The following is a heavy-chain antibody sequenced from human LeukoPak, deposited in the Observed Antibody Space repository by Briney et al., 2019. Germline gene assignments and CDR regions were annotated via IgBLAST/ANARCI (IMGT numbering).Heavy chain of an antibody. CDR2: IVVGSDNT. J-gene: IGHJ4*02. Sequence: SVKVSCKASGFTFTSRSAVQWVRQARGQRLEWIGWIVVGSDNTNYAQKFQERVTITRDMSTSTSYMELSSLRSEDTAVYYCAAPYRSTWFDYWGQGTLVTVSS. D-gene: IGHD6-13*01. CDR3: AAPYRSTWFDY. CDR1: GFTFTSRSA. V-gene: IGHV1-58*01.